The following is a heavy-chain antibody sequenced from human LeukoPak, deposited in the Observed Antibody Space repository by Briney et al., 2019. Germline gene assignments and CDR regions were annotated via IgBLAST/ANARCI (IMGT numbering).Heavy chain of an antibody. Sequence: PGGSLRLSCTASGFTFSSQTMNWVRQAPGKGLEWVSYISSTSSVIYYADSVKGRFTTSRDNAKSSLYLQMNSLRAEDTAVYYCARNLPAADYWGQGTLVTASS. V-gene: IGHV3-48*04. CDR1: GFTFSSQT. D-gene: IGHD2-2*01. CDR3: ARNLPAADY. CDR2: ISSTSSVI. J-gene: IGHJ4*02.